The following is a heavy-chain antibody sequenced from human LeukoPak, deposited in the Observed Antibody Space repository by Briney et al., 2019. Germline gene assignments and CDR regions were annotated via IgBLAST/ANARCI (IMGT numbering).Heavy chain of an antibody. J-gene: IGHJ4*02. Sequence: ASVKVSCKASGYTFTSYGISWVRQAPGQGLEWMGWISAHNGNTNYAQKLQGRVTMTTDTSTSTAYMELRSLRSDDTAVYYCARGDTAMAAWAYYFDYWGQGTLVTVSS. V-gene: IGHV1-18*01. D-gene: IGHD5-18*01. CDR3: ARGDTAMAAWAYYFDY. CDR2: ISAHNGNT. CDR1: GYTFTSYG.